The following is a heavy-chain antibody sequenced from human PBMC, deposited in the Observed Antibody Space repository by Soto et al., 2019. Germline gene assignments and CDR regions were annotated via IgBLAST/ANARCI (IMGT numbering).Heavy chain of an antibody. CDR2: ISWHSGNK. J-gene: IGHJ6*02. Sequence: EVLLVESGGDLVQPGRSLRLSCAASGFTFDDYAMHWVRQAPGKGLEWVSGISWHSGNKGYADSVKGRFTISRDNAKNFLYLEMNSLRAEDTALYYCAKEAGLVRFFDWLSNGLDVWGQGTAVTVS. CDR3: AKEAGLVRFFDWLSNGLDV. D-gene: IGHD3-9*01. CDR1: GFTFDDYA. V-gene: IGHV3-9*01.